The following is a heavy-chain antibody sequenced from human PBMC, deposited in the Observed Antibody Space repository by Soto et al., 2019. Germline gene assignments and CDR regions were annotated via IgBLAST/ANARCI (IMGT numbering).Heavy chain of an antibody. V-gene: IGHV5-10-1*01. CDR3: ARDYCSGGSCYVGMDV. D-gene: IGHD2-15*01. CDR2: IDPSDSYT. CDR1: GYSFTSYW. Sequence: PGESLKISCKGSGYSFTSYWISWVRQMPGKGLEWMGRIDPSDSYTNYSPSFQGHVTISADKSISTAYLQWSSLKASDTAMYYCARDYCSGGSCYVGMDVWGQGTTVTVSS. J-gene: IGHJ6*02.